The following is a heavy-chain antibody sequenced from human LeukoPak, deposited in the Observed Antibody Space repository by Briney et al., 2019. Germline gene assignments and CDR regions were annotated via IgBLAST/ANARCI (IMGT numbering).Heavy chain of an antibody. J-gene: IGHJ6*03. CDR1: RFTFSSYG. D-gene: IGHD6-19*01. Sequence: GGSLRLSCAASRFTFSSYGMSWVRQAPGKGLEWVSAISGSGGSTYYADSVKGRFTISRDNFKNTLYLQMNSLRAEDTAVYYCAKALAVAGTTQYYYYYMDVWGKGTTVTVSS. CDR3: AKALAVAGTTQYYYYYMDV. CDR2: ISGSGGST. V-gene: IGHV3-23*01.